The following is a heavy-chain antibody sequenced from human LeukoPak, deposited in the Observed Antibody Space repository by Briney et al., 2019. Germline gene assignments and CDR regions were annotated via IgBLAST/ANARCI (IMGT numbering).Heavy chain of an antibody. D-gene: IGHD5-18*01. V-gene: IGHV4-59*01. CDR2: IYYSGST. CDR3: ARSRGYSYGFDY. CDR1: GGSISSYY. J-gene: IGHJ4*02. Sequence: SETLSLTCTASGGSISSYYWSWIRQPPGKGLEWMGYIYYSGSTNYNPSLKSRVTISVDTSKNQFSLKLSSVTAADTAVYYCARSRGYSYGFDYWGQGTLVTVSS.